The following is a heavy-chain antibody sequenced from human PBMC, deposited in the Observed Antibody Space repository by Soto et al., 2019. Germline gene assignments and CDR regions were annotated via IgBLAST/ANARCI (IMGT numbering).Heavy chain of an antibody. Sequence: ASVKVSCKASGGTFSSYTISWVRQAPGQGLEWMGRIIPILGIANYAQKFQGRVTITADKSTSTAYMELSSLRSEDTAVYYCARGVDIVVVPAAADYYMDVWGKGTTVTVSS. CDR3: ARGVDIVVVPAAADYYMDV. CDR2: IIPILGIA. V-gene: IGHV1-69*02. CDR1: GGTFSSYT. D-gene: IGHD2-2*01. J-gene: IGHJ6*03.